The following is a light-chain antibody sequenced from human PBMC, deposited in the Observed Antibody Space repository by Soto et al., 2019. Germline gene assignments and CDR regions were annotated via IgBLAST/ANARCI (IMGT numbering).Light chain of an antibody. CDR3: QQYYSTPPT. CDR1: QSVLYSSNNKNY. J-gene: IGKJ4*01. Sequence: DIVMNQSPDSLAVSLGERATINCKSSQSVLYSSNNKNYFAWYQQKPGQPPKLLIYWASTRESGVPDRFSGSGSGTDFTLTISSLQAEDVAVYYCQQYYSTPPTFGGGTKVEIK. CDR2: WAS. V-gene: IGKV4-1*01.